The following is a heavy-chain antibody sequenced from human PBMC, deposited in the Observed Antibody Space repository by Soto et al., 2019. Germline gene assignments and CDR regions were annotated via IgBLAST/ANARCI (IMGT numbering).Heavy chain of an antibody. V-gene: IGHV4-34*01. CDR3: ARVELVDSSGYSPAFIDY. D-gene: IGHD3-22*01. Sequence: SETLSLTCAVYGGSFSGYYWSWIRQPPGKGLEWIGEINHSGSTNYNPSLKSRVTISGDTPKNQFSLKLSSVTAADTAVYYCARVELVDSSGYSPAFIDYWGQGTLVTVSS. J-gene: IGHJ4*02. CDR1: GGSFSGYY. CDR2: INHSGST.